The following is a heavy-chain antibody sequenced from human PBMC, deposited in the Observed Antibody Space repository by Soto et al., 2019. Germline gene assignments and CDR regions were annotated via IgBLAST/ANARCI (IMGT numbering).Heavy chain of an antibody. J-gene: IGHJ6*02. CDR3: AKDAVYGMDV. CDR2: ISYDGSNK. V-gene: IGHV3-30*18. Sequence: PGGSLRLSCAASGFTFSSYGMHWVRQAPCKGLEWVAVISYDGSNKYYADSVKGRFTISRDNSKNTLYLQMNSLRAEDTAVYYCAKDAVYGMDVWGQGPTVTVSS. CDR1: GFTFSSYG.